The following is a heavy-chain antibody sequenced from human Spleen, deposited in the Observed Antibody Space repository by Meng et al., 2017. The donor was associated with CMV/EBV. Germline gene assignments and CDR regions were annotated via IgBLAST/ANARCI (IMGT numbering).Heavy chain of an antibody. D-gene: IGHD7-27*01. Sequence: ASVKVSCKASGYTFTSYYMHWVRQAPGQGLEWMGIINPSGGSTSYAQKFQGRVTMTRDTSITTVYMELRSLRPDDTAMYYCARDDNWGPDYWGQGTLVTVSS. CDR2: INPSGGST. J-gene: IGHJ4*02. CDR1: GYTFTSYY. V-gene: IGHV1-46*01. CDR3: ARDDNWGPDY.